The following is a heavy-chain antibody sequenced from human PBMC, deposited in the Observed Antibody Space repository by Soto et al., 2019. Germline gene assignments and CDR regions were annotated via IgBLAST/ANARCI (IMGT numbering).Heavy chain of an antibody. CDR1: GFTFSSYG. D-gene: IGHD6-19*01. J-gene: IGHJ5*02. CDR2: ISYDGSNK. CDR3: AKDPGIAVAVLNWFDP. Sequence: PGGSLSLSCAASGFTFSSYGMHWVRQAPGKGLEWVAVISYDGSNKYYADSVKGRFTISRDNSKNTLYLQMNSLRAEDTAVYYCAKDPGIAVAVLNWFDPWGQGTLVTVSS. V-gene: IGHV3-30*18.